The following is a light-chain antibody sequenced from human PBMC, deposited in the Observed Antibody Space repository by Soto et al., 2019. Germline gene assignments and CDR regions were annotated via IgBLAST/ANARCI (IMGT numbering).Light chain of an antibody. Sequence: DIQPTQSPSTLPASVGDRVTITCRASQSISNWLAWYHQKPGTAPKLLIYHASTLESGVPSRFSGSGSGTEFTLTISSLQPDDFETYYCQQADSFPPTFGQGTKVDIK. V-gene: IGKV1-5*01. CDR2: HAS. CDR3: QQADSFPPT. CDR1: QSISNW. J-gene: IGKJ1*01.